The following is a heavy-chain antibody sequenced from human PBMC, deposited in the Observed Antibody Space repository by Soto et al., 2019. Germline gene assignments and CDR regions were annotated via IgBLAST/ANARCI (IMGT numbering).Heavy chain of an antibody. CDR2: IIPIFGTA. Sequence: QVQLVQSGAEVKKPGSSVKVSCKASGGTFSSYAISWVRQAPGQGLEWMGGIIPIFGTANYAQKFQGRVTITADESTSTAYMELSSLRSEDTAVYYCARDEDIEVVPAATDYYYYGMDVWGQGTTVTVSS. J-gene: IGHJ6*02. CDR3: ARDEDIEVVPAATDYYYYGMDV. D-gene: IGHD2-2*01. CDR1: GGTFSSYA. V-gene: IGHV1-69*01.